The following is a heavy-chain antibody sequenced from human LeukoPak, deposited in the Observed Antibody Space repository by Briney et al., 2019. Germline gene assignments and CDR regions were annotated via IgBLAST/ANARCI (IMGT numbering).Heavy chain of an antibody. V-gene: IGHV1-69*01. J-gene: IGHJ5*02. Sequence: GSSVKVSCKASGGTFSSYAISWVRQAPGQGLEWMGGIIPIFGTANYAQKFQGRVTITADESASTAYMELSSLRSEDTAVYYCARDWDYYGSGSYSPWSDPWGQGTLVTVSS. CDR2: IIPIFGTA. D-gene: IGHD3-10*01. CDR1: GGTFSSYA. CDR3: ARDWDYYGSGSYSPWSDP.